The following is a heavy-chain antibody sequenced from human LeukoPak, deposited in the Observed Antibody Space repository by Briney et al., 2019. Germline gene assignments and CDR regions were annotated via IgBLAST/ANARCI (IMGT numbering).Heavy chain of an antibody. CDR2: INHSGST. CDR3: ARGTYYYDSSVYYSNWFDP. Sequence: PSETLSLTCAVYGVSFSGYYWSWIRQPPGKGLKWIGEINHSGSTDYNPSLKSRVTISVATSKNQFSLKLSSVTAADTAVYYCARGTYYYDSSVYYSNWFDPWGQGTLVTVPS. V-gene: IGHV4-34*01. J-gene: IGHJ5*02. D-gene: IGHD3-22*01. CDR1: GVSFSGYY.